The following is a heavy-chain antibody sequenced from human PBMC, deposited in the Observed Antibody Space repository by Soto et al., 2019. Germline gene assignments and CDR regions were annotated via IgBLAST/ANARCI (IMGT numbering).Heavy chain of an antibody. CDR3: ARAGVTHGFDY. Sequence: EVQLVESGGDLVQPGGTLRLSCAVSGFTFSSYWMHWVRQAPGKGLVWVSRIYYDGGTTNYADSVKGRFTISRDNAKNTLDLQINSLRADDTAVYYCARAGVTHGFDYWGQGILVTVSS. CDR2: IYYDGGTT. CDR1: GFTFSSYW. D-gene: IGHD2-8*01. V-gene: IGHV3-74*01. J-gene: IGHJ4*02.